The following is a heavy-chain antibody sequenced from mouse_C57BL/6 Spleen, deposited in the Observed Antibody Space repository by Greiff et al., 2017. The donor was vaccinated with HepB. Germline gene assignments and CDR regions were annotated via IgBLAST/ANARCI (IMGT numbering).Heavy chain of an antibody. Sequence: EVKLVESGGGLVQPGGSLSLSCAASGFTFTDYYMSWVRQPPGKALEWLGFIRNKANGYTTEYSASVKGRFTISRDNSQSILYLQMNALRAEDSATYYCASQGTGTGFAYWGQGTLVTVSA. CDR3: ASQGTGTGFAY. CDR2: IRNKANGYTT. CDR1: GFTFTDYY. D-gene: IGHD4-1*01. J-gene: IGHJ3*01. V-gene: IGHV7-3*01.